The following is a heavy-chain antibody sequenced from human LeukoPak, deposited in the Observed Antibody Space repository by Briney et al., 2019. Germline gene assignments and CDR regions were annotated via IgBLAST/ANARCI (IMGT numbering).Heavy chain of an antibody. Sequence: GGSLRLSCAASGFTFSSYAMGWVRQAPGEGLEWVSVIGGSDGRTYYADSVKGRFTISRDNSKNMLYLQMNRLRAEDTAVYYCAKDILDALGGIYGPFDNWGQGTLVSVSS. CDR2: IGGSDGRT. V-gene: IGHV3-23*01. J-gene: IGHJ4*02. D-gene: IGHD2-15*01. CDR3: AKDILDALGGIYGPFDN. CDR1: GFTFSSYA.